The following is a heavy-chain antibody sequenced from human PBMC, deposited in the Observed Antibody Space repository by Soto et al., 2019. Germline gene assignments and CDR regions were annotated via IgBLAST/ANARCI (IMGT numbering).Heavy chain of an antibody. D-gene: IGHD1-7*01. CDR2: IYYSGST. Sequence: SETLSLTCTVSGGSISSGGYYWSWIRQHPGKGLEWIGYIYYSGSTYYNPSLKSRVTISVDTSKNQFSLKLRSVTAADTAVYYCARESRRNWNYQGGYWGQGTLVTVSS. V-gene: IGHV4-31*03. CDR1: GGSISSGGYY. J-gene: IGHJ4*02. CDR3: ARESRRNWNYQGGY.